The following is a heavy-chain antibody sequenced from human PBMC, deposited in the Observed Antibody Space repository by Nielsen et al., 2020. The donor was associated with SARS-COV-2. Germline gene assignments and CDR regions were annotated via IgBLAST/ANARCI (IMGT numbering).Heavy chain of an antibody. CDR3: ASLPIVVVPAAPFDY. V-gene: IGHV4-34*01. CDR2: INHSGST. D-gene: IGHD2-2*01. Sequence: SETLSLTCAVYGGSFSGYYWSWIRQPPGKGLEWIGEINHSGSTNYNPSLKSRVTISVDTSKNQFSLKLTSVTAADTAVYYCASLPIVVVPAAPFDYWGQGTLVTVSS. CDR1: GGSFSGYY. J-gene: IGHJ4*02.